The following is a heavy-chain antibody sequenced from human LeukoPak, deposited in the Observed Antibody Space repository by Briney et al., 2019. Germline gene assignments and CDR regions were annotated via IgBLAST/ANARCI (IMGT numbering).Heavy chain of an antibody. CDR1: GFTFSNSW. J-gene: IGHJ4*02. CDR3: AGGRLVATFKAVAIDY. Sequence: GGSLRLSCAVSGFTFSNSWLHWVRQAPGKGLVWVSRINERGSSTSYADSVKGRFTISRDNAKNTLYLQMNNLRADDTAVYYCAGGRLVATFKAVAIDYWGQGTLVTVSS. D-gene: IGHD5-12*01. V-gene: IGHV3-74*01. CDR2: INERGSST.